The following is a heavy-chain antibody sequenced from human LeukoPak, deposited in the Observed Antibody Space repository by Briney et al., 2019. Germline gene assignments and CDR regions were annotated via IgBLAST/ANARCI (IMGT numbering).Heavy chain of an antibody. CDR2: IRGSGDIT. D-gene: IGHD6-13*01. CDR1: GFTFSSYG. CDR3: AKDRYATAAGHYYFDY. Sequence: QPGGTLRLSCAASGFTFSSYGMSWVRQAPGKGLEWVSGIRGSGDITFYADSVKGRFTISRDNSKNTLYLQMNSLRAEDTAVYYCAKDRYATAAGHYYFDYWGQGTLVTVSS. V-gene: IGHV3-23*01. J-gene: IGHJ4*02.